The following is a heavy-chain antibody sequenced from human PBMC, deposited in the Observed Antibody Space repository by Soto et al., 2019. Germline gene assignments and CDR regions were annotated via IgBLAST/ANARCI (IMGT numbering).Heavy chain of an antibody. Sequence: QMQLVQSGPEVKKPGTSVKVSCKASGLTFTNSAVQWVRQARGQRLEWIGWIVVGSGNTNYAQKFQERVTITRDMSTSTAYMELSSLRSEDTAVYYCAARRSLSNFGVVYGMDVWGQGTTVTVSS. CDR1: GLTFTNSA. CDR3: AARRSLSNFGVVYGMDV. D-gene: IGHD3-3*01. J-gene: IGHJ6*02. CDR2: IVVGSGNT. V-gene: IGHV1-58*01.